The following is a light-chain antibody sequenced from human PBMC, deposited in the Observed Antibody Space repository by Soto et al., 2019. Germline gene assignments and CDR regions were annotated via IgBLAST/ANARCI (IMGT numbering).Light chain of an antibody. CDR3: HRDYTWPPWP. Sequence: EVLVTQYKDPLSVSQGERATLSCRASQSVSSSLAWYQQKPGQAPRLLIYGASTRATGIPARFSGSGSGTEFTLTISSCHSEDFAVYYCHRDYTWPPWPLGQGAEE. J-gene: IGKJ1*01. V-gene: IGKV3D-15*01. CDR1: QSVSSS. CDR2: GAS.